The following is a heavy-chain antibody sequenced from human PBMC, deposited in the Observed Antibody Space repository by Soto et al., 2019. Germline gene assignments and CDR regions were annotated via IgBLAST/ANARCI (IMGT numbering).Heavy chain of an antibody. V-gene: IGHV2-70*01. J-gene: IGHJ4*02. CDR2: IDWDDDK. CDR3: ARIAYDILTGYYPDY. Sequence: VPTPVNPTQTLTLTCTFSGFSLSTSGMCVSWIRQPPGKALEWLALIDWDDDKYYSTSLKTRLTISKDTSKNQVVLTMTNMDPVDTATYYCARIAYDILTGYYPDYWGQGTLVTVSS. D-gene: IGHD3-9*01. CDR1: GFSLSTSGMC.